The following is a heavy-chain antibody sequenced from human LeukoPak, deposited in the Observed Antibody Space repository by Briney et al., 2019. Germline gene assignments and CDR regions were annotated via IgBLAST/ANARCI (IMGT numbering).Heavy chain of an antibody. V-gene: IGHV1-2*02. CDR2: INPNSGGT. D-gene: IGHD3-10*01. CDR3: ARDARTMVRGSNWFDP. CDR1: GYTFTGYY. Sequence: ASVKVSCKASGYTFTGYYMHWVRQAPGQGLEWMGWINPNSGGTNYAQKFQGRVTMTRDTSISTAYMELSRLRSDDTAVYYCARDARTMVRGSNWFDPWGQGTLVTVS. J-gene: IGHJ5*02.